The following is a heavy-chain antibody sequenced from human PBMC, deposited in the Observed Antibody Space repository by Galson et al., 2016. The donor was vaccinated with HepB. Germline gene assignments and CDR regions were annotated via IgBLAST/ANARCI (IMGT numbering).Heavy chain of an antibody. CDR2: INRNGGTT. Sequence: SLRLSCAASGFTFDDYGMSWVRQAPGKGLEWVSGINRNGGTTGYADSVKGRLTISRDNAKNPLYLQMNSLRAEDTALYYCVRGYCSGGSCYRGMDVWGQGTTVTASS. V-gene: IGHV3-20*04. CDR3: VRGYCSGGSCYRGMDV. D-gene: IGHD2-15*01. CDR1: GFTFDDYG. J-gene: IGHJ6*02.